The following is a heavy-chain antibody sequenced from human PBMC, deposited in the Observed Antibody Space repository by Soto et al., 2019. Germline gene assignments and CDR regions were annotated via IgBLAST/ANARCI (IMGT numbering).Heavy chain of an antibody. J-gene: IGHJ6*03. D-gene: IGHD3-3*01. V-gene: IGHV1-8*01. Sequence: ASVKVSCKASGYTFTSYDINWVRQATGQGLEWMGWMNPNSGNTGYAQKFQGRVTMTRNTSISTAYMELSSLRSEDTAVYYCARKGSFLEWSYGPYIDVWGKGTTVTV. CDR1: GYTFTSYD. CDR2: MNPNSGNT. CDR3: ARKGSFLEWSYGPYIDV.